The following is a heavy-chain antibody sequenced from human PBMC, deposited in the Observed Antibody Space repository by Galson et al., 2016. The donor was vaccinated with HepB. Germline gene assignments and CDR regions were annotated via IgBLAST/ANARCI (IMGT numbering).Heavy chain of an antibody. CDR3: AGKRKIVIVPVTLPEYYHHMDV. CDR2: VIPIFGTA. CDR1: GGSFSSYA. Sequence: SVKVSCKASGGSFSSYAINWLRQAPGQGPEWMGGVIPIFGTANYARNFQGRVTITADEFTSTAYMELTNLRSDDTAVYYCAGKRKIVIVPVTLPEYYHHMDVGGTGTTVTVSS. V-gene: IGHV1-69*13. D-gene: IGHD2-2*01. J-gene: IGHJ6*03.